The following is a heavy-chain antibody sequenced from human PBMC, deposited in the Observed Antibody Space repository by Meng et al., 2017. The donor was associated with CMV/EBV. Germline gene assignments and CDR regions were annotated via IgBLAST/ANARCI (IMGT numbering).Heavy chain of an antibody. CDR1: GFTFSTYG. CDR3: ARDSTPTTWDAIDI. V-gene: IGHV3-30*03. Sequence: SGFTFSTYGMHWVRQAPGKGLEWLAVISCHGTTKYYADSVKGRFTISRDNSNNTVYLEMNSLRPEDTGVYFCARDSTPTTWDAIDIWGQGTKVTVSS. CDR2: ISCHGTTK. J-gene: IGHJ3*02. D-gene: IGHD4-17*01.